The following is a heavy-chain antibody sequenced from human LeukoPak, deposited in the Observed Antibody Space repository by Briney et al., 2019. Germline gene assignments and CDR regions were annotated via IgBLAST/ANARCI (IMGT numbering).Heavy chain of an antibody. V-gene: IGHV4-39*01. CDR2: IYYSGST. CDR3: ARIKNAYYYYYGMDV. J-gene: IGHJ6*02. Sequence: SETLSLTCTVSGGSISSSSYYWGWIRQPPGKGLEWIGSIYYSGSTYYNPSLKSRVTISVDTPKNQFSLKLSSVTAADTAVYYCARIKNAYYYYYGMDVWGQGTTVTVSS. CDR1: GGSISSSSYY.